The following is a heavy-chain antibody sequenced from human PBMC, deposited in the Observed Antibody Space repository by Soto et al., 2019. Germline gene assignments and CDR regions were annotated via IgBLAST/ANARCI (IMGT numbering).Heavy chain of an antibody. CDR2: IFYSGGT. J-gene: IGHJ5*02. CDR1: GGSILDSTYY. D-gene: IGHD3-22*01. CDR3: ARQASGYYYGWFDP. Sequence: QLLLQESGPGLVKPSETLSHTCTVSGGSILDSTYYWAWIRQSPGKGLEWIGTIFYSGGTFYTPSLKSRVTMSVDTSNNQFSLKLSSVTAADTAVYYCARQASGYYYGWFDPWGQGTLVTVSS. V-gene: IGHV4-39*01.